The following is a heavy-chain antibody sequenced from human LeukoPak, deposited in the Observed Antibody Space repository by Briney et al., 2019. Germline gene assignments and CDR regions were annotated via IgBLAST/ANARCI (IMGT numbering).Heavy chain of an antibody. J-gene: IGHJ4*02. Sequence: PGGSLRLSCTASGFTFSSYSMTWVRQAPGKGLEWLSYISSSSSTIYYADSVKGRFTICRDNAKNSLYLQMNSLRAEDTAVYYCARDEYYDSSGYTSWGQGTLVTVSS. V-gene: IGHV3-48*01. CDR2: ISSSSSTI. CDR1: GFTFSSYS. CDR3: ARDEYYDSSGYTS. D-gene: IGHD3-22*01.